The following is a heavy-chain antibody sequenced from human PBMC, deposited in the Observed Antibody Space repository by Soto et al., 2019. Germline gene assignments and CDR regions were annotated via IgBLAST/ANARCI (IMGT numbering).Heavy chain of an antibody. D-gene: IGHD3-16*01. CDR1: GGSISSYY. CDR3: ASSIEGFGGKNCFDP. CDR2: IYYSGST. Sequence: SETLSLTCTVSGGSISSYYWSWIRQPPGKGLEWIGYIYYSGSTNYNPSLKSRVTISVDTSKNQFSLKLSSVTAADTAVYYCASSIEGFGGKNCFDPWGQGTLVTVSS. V-gene: IGHV4-59*01. J-gene: IGHJ5*02.